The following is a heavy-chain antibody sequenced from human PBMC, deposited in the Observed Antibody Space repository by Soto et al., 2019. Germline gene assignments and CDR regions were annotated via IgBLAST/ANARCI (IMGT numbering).Heavy chain of an antibody. D-gene: IGHD6-19*01. V-gene: IGHV3-30-3*01. J-gene: IGHJ6*02. CDR1: GFTFSSYA. CDR2: ISYDGSNK. Sequence: QVQLVESGGGVVQPGRSLRLSCAASGFTFSSYAMHWVRQAPGKGLEWVAVISYDGSNKYYADSVKGRFTISRDNSKNTLYLQMNSLRAEDTAVYYCARRIAVAGGGGGYYYYGMDVWGQGTTVTVSS. CDR3: ARRIAVAGGGGGYYYYGMDV.